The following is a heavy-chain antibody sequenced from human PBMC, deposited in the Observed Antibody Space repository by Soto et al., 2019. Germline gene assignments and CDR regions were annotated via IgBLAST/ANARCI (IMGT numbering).Heavy chain of an antibody. CDR2: INYNRGSA. V-gene: IGHV3-9*01. CDR1: GFTFDVDA. J-gene: IGHJ4*02. CDR3: AKDISLRGWVYLVVEY. Sequence: EVQLVESGGGWVQPGRSLRLSCAASGFTFDVDAMHWVRQAPGQGLVWVSGINYNRGSAGFAASVKGRFTISIDNAKNSLHTQMNSPRAEDTAVYYCAKDISLRGWVYLVVEYWGQGTLVTFSP. D-gene: IGHD6-13*01.